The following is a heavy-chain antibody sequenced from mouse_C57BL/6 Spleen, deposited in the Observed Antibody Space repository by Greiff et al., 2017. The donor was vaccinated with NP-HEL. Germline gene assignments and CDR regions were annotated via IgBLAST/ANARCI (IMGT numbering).Heavy chain of an antibody. Sequence: VQLQQPGSELVKPGASVKVSCKASGYTFTSYWMHWVKQRPGQGLEWIGRIHPSDSDTNYNQKFKGKATLTVDKSSSTAYMQLSSLTFEDSAVYYCAIDYERDYYAMDYWGQGTSVTVSS. V-gene: IGHV1-74*01. CDR3: AIDYERDYYAMDY. D-gene: IGHD1-1*01. CDR2: IHPSDSDT. CDR1: GYTFTSYW. J-gene: IGHJ4*01.